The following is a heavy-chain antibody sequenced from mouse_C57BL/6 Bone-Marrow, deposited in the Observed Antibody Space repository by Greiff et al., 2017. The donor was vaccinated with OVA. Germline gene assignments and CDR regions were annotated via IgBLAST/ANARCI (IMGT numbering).Heavy chain of an antibody. D-gene: IGHD2-3*01. J-gene: IGHJ3*01. Sequence: VQLQQPGAELVKPGASVKLSCKASGYTFTSYWMHWVKQRPGQGLEWIGMIHPNSGSTNYNEKFKSKATLTVDKSSSTAYMQLSSLTSEDSAVYYGARLDDGYYVWFAYWGQGTLVTVSA. CDR2: IHPNSGST. CDR3: ARLDDGYYVWFAY. CDR1: GYTFTSYW. V-gene: IGHV1-64*01.